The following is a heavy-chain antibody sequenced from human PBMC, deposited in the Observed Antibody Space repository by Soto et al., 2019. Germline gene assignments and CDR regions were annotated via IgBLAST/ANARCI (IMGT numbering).Heavy chain of an antibody. V-gene: IGHV1-69*13. J-gene: IGHJ3*02. Sequence: VASVKVSCKASGGTFSSYAISWVRQAPGQGLEWMGGIIPIFGTANYAQKFQGRVTITADESTSTAYMELSSLRSEDTAVYYCARSLEATWVQLADAFDIWGQGKMVTVSS. D-gene: IGHD1-1*01. CDR3: ARSLEATWVQLADAFDI. CDR1: GGTFSSYA. CDR2: IIPIFGTA.